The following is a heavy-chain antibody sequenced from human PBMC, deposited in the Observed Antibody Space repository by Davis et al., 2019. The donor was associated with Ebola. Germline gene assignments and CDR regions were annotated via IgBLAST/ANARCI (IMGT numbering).Heavy chain of an antibody. Sequence: ASVKDSCKASGYTFTSYYMHWVRQAPGQGLEWMGIINPSGGSTSYAQKFQGRVTITRDTSASTAYMELRSLRSDDTAVYYCARSSIAVAGSRFDPWGQGTLVTVSS. CDR1: GYTFTSYY. J-gene: IGHJ5*02. D-gene: IGHD6-19*01. CDR2: INPSGGST. V-gene: IGHV1-46*01. CDR3: ARSSIAVAGSRFDP.